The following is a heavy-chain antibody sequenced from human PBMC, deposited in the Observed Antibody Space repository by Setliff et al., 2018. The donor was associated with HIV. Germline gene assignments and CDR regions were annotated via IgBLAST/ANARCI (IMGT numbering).Heavy chain of an antibody. D-gene: IGHD3-16*01. CDR3: ARDGGGPGDYYYYYMDV. CDR2: INPKSGGT. J-gene: IGHJ6*03. Sequence: VKVSCKASGYTFTDYYMHWVRQAPGQGLEWMGWINPKSGGTNSALKFQGRVTMTRDTSISTAYMELSRLRSDDTAVYYCARDGGGPGDYYYYYMDVWAKGTTVTVSS. V-gene: IGHV1-2*02. CDR1: GYTFTDYY.